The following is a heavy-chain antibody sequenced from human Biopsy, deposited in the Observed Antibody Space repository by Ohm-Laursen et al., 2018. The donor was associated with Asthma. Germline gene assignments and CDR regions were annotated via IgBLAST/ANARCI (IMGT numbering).Heavy chain of an antibody. Sequence: GTLSLTCSVSGGSISGYYWSWIRQAPGKGLEWIGYVSYSFEYSVSTNYNPSLKSRVTISVDTSKNQFSLTLSSVTAADTAIYYCSRNKIDDGIYFDDWGLGTLVTVSS. D-gene: IGHD4-23*01. CDR1: GGSISGYY. CDR2: VSYSFEYSVST. CDR3: SRNKIDDGIYFDD. J-gene: IGHJ4*02. V-gene: IGHV4-59*01.